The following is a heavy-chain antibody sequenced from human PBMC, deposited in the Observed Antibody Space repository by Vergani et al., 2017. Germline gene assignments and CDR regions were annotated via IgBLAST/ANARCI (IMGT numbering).Heavy chain of an antibody. J-gene: IGHJ1*01. CDR2: ISSGGGEI. V-gene: IGHV3-23*01. CDR1: GFIFDTYT. Sequence: EVQLLESGGGLVQPGASRRLSCAGAGFIFDTYTMAYVRQAPGKGLEWVATISSGGGEIFYADSVKGRFTISRDNSKNTLFLQMNSLKDEDTAVYYCTTAWGLYYLHGEYFQYWGQGTLVSVSS. D-gene: IGHD3-10*01. CDR3: TTAWGLYYLHGEYFQY.